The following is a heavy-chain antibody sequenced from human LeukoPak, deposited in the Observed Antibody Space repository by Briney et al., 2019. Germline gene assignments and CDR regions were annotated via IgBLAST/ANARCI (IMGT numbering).Heavy chain of an antibody. Sequence: SVKVPCKASGGTFSSYAISWVRQAPGQGLEWMGGIIPIFGTANYAQKFQGRVTITADESTSTAYMELSSLRSEDTAVYYCAREDYDYVWGSYRPIDYWGQGTLVTVSS. CDR1: GGTFSSYA. CDR3: AREDYDYVWGSYRPIDY. CDR2: IIPIFGTA. J-gene: IGHJ4*02. D-gene: IGHD3-16*02. V-gene: IGHV1-69*13.